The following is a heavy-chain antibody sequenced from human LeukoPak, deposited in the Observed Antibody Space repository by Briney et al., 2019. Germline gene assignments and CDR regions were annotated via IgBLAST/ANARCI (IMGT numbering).Heavy chain of an antibody. J-gene: IGHJ6*02. CDR2: ISSGSRRI. CDR1: GFDFSKYT. Sequence: PGGSLRLSCAASGFDFSKYTMSWVRQAPGKGLEWVSSISSGSRRIHYADSMRGRFTISRDNGKSSVYLQMHNLRVEDTAVYYCARDLVVAATNYYYGMDVWGQGTTVTVSS. D-gene: IGHD2-15*01. CDR3: ARDLVVAATNYYYGMDV. V-gene: IGHV3-21*06.